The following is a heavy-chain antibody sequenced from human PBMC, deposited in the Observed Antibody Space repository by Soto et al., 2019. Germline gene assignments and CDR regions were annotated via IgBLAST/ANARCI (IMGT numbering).Heavy chain of an antibody. Sequence: SETLSLTCTVSCGSISSGGYYWSWIRQHPGKGLEWIGYIYYSGSTYYNPSLKSRVTISVDTSKNQFSLKLSSVTAADTAVYYCARVRARCIAAAGRGDCSYNWFDPWGQGTLVTVSS. CDR3: ARVRARCIAAAGRGDCSYNWFDP. J-gene: IGHJ5*02. CDR1: CGSISSGGYY. D-gene: IGHD6-13*01. CDR2: IYYSGST. V-gene: IGHV4-31*03.